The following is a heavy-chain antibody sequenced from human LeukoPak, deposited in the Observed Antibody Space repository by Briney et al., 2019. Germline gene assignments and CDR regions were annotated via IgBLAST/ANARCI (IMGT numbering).Heavy chain of an antibody. D-gene: IGHD6-19*01. Sequence: ASVKVSCKASGYTFTTYAVHWVREAPGQRLEWMGWINTGNGDTRYSQKFQGRVTISRDTSANTAYMELRSLRFDDTAVYYCAREAYSSGYFDYWGQGTLVTVSS. V-gene: IGHV1-3*04. J-gene: IGHJ4*02. CDR1: GYTFTTYA. CDR3: AREAYSSGYFDY. CDR2: INTGNGDT.